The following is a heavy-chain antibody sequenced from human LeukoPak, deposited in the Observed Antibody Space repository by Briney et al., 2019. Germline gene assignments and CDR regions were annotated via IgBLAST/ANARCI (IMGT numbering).Heavy chain of an antibody. CDR2: ISYDGSNK. J-gene: IGHJ4*02. Sequence: GGSLRLSCAASGFTFSSYGMHWVRQAPGKGLEWVAVISYDGSNKYYADSVKGRFTISRDNSKSTLYLQMNSLRAEDTAVYYCATDRVAVAGPYDYWGQGTLVTVSS. CDR3: ATDRVAVAGPYDY. CDR1: GFTFSSYG. V-gene: IGHV3-30*03. D-gene: IGHD6-19*01.